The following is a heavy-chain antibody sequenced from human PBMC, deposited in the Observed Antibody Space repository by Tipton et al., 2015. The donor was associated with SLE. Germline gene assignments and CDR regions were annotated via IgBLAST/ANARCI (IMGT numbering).Heavy chain of an antibody. J-gene: IGHJ3*02. Sequence: QLVQSGAEVEKPGESLKISCKASGYNFNIYWIGWVRQIPGKGLEWMGIIYPGDSDTTYSPSFQGQVTISADKSIRTAYLQWSSLEASDTAMYYCARRKGSRRYDAFHSGGQGTMVSVCS. CDR1: GYNFNIYW. D-gene: IGHD6-13*01. V-gene: IGHV5-51*03. CDR3: ARRKGSRRYDAFHS. CDR2: IYPGDSDT.